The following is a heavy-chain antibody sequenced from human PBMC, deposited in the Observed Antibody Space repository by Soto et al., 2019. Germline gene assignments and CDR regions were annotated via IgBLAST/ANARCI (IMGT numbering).Heavy chain of an antibody. J-gene: IGHJ5*02. D-gene: IGHD4-17*01. Sequence: QVQLQESGPGLVKPSQTLSLTCTVSGGSISSGDYYWSWIRQPPGKGLEWIGYIYYSGSTYYNPSLKSRVTISVDTSKNQFSLKLSSVTAADTAVYYCARGHDYGGNPDAHALKNWFDPWGQGTLVTVSS. CDR3: ARGHDYGGNPDAHALKNWFDP. V-gene: IGHV4-30-4*01. CDR2: IYYSGST. CDR1: GGSISSGDYY.